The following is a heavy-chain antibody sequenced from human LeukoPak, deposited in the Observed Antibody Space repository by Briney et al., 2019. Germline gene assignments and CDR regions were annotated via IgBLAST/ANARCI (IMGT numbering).Heavy chain of an antibody. J-gene: IGHJ6*02. CDR3: ARGVQGGGRLNGMDV. Sequence: SVKVSSKASGGTFSSYAISWVRQAPGQGLEWMGRIIPIFGIANYAQKFQGRVTITADKSTSTAYMELSSLRSEDTAVYYCARGVQGGGRLNGMDVWGQGTTVTVSS. V-gene: IGHV1-69*04. CDR1: GGTFSSYA. D-gene: IGHD2-15*01. CDR2: IIPIFGIA.